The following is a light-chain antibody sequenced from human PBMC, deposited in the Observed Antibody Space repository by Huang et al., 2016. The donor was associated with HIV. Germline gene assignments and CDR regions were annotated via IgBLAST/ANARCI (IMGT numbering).Light chain of an antibody. CDR3: QQYNDWPLT. CDR1: QSLSSQ. Sequence: EIVMTQSPATLSVSPGERVTLSCRASQSLSSQLAWYQQKRGQAPRLLIYGVSTRATDIPARFSGSGSGTDFTLTINSLQSEDFATDYCQQYNDWPLTFGQGTEVEIK. V-gene: IGKV3-15*01. J-gene: IGKJ1*01. CDR2: GVS.